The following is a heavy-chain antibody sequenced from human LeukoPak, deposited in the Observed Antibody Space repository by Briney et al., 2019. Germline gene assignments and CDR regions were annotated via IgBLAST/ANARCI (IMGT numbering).Heavy chain of an antibody. V-gene: IGHV3-74*01. D-gene: IGHD5-12*01. CDR1: GFTFSSYW. CDR3: IRTLIVATSPYMDV. CDR2: VNSDGTGT. J-gene: IGHJ6*03. Sequence: GGSLRLSCAASGFTFSSYWMHWVRQAPGKGLVWVSRVNSDGTGTTYADSVEGRFTISRDNAKNMVYLQMNSLRAEDTAIYYCIRTLIVATSPYMDVWGKGTTVTVSS.